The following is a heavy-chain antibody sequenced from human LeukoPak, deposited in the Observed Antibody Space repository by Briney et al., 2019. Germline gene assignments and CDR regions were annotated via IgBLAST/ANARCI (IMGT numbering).Heavy chain of an antibody. CDR1: GFTFSTYA. Sequence: GGSLRLSCAASGFTFSTYAMSWVRQTPGKGLEWVAAISGDNPGTYHTNSVKGRFTISRDNSKNTLHLQMSGLRAEDTARYYCPKAPVGHCSGAFCFHFDSWGQGTLVTVSS. V-gene: IGHV3-23*01. CDR2: ISGDNPGT. CDR3: PKAPVGHCSGAFCFHFDS. J-gene: IGHJ4*02. D-gene: IGHD2-15*01.